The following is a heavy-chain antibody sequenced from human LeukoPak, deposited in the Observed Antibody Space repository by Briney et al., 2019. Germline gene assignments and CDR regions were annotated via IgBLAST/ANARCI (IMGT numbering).Heavy chain of an antibody. V-gene: IGHV3-23*01. D-gene: IGHD5-12*01. CDR2: ISGSGGST. Sequence: GGSLRLSCAASGFPFGSHAMKWVRQAPGKGLEWVSAISGSGGSTYYADSVKGRFTISRDNSKNTLYLQMNSLRAEDTAVYYCAKDIHIWGYADYWGQGTLVTVSS. CDR3: AKDIHIWGYADY. J-gene: IGHJ4*02. CDR1: GFPFGSHA.